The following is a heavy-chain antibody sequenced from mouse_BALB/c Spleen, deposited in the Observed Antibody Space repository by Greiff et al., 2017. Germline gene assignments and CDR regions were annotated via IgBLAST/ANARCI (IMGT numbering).Heavy chain of an antibody. CDR2: ISNGGGST. V-gene: IGHV5-12-2*01. CDR3: ARLGYYGSSRPSWFAY. Sequence: DVKLVESGGGLVQPGGSLKLSCAASGFTFSSYTMSWVRQTPEKRLEWVAYISNGGGSTYYPDTVKGRFTISRDNAKNTLYLQMSSLKSEDTAMYYCARLGYYGSSRPSWFAYWGQGTLVTVSA. CDR1: GFTFSSYT. J-gene: IGHJ3*01. D-gene: IGHD1-1*01.